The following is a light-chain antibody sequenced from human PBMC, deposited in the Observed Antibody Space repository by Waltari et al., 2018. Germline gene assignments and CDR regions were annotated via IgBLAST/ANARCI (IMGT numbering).Light chain of an antibody. J-gene: IGKJ1*01. CDR1: QSVSSN. Sequence: IVMTQSPATLSVSPGERARRACRGSQSVSSNLAWYQQKPRPAPMLLIYGATTRATGIPGRFSSSCSGTEFTLTISRLQSEDFAVYYCQQYNNWWTFDQGTKVEIK. CDR2: GAT. CDR3: QQYNNWWT. V-gene: IGKV3-15*01.